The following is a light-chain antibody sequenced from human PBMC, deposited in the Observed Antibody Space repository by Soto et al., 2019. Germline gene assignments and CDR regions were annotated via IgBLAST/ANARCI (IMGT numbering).Light chain of an antibody. CDR1: QSVSSSY. V-gene: IGKV3-20*01. CDR3: KQYGSSPLT. CDR2: GAS. J-gene: IGKJ4*01. Sequence: DILLTQSPGALSLSPGERHTLSCKASQSVSSSYLAWYQQKPGQAPRLLIYGASSRATGIPDRFSGSGSGTDFTLTISRLEPEDFAVYYCKQYGSSPLTVGGGNKVDIK.